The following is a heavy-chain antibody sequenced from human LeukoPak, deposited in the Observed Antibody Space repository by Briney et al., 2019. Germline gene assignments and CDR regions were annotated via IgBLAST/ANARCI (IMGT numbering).Heavy chain of an antibody. Sequence: GGSLRLSCAASGSTFSSYAMHWVRQAPGKGLEWVAVISYDGSNKYYADSVKGRFTISRDNSKNTLYLQMNSLRAEDTAVYYCARDVGSYYDLWSGYPTYYYYYGMDVWGQGTTVTVSS. CDR1: GSTFSSYA. D-gene: IGHD3-3*01. J-gene: IGHJ6*02. CDR3: ARDVGSYYDLWSGYPTYYYYYGMDV. V-gene: IGHV3-30-3*01. CDR2: ISYDGSNK.